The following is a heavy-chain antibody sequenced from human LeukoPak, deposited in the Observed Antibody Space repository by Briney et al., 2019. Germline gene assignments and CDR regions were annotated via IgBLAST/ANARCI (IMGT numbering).Heavy chain of an antibody. V-gene: IGHV4-39*01. CDR1: GGSISSSSYY. CDR2: IYYSGST. D-gene: IGHD1-14*01. Sequence: KPSETLSLTCTVSGGSISSSSYYWGWIRQPPGKGLEWIGSIYYSGSTYYNPSLKSRVTISVDTSKNQFSLKLSSVTAADTAVYYCARHSCTGVYYYYYYMDVWGKGTTVTVSS. J-gene: IGHJ6*03. CDR3: ARHSCTGVYYYYYYMDV.